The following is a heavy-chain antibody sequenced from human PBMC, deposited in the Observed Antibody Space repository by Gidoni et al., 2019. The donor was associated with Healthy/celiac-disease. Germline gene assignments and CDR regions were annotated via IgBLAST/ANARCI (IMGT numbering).Heavy chain of an antibody. CDR2: IYYSGGT. Sequence: QLQLQESGPGLVKPSETLSLTCTVSGGSISSSSYYWGWIRQPLGKGLEWIGSIYYSGGTYYNPSLKSRVTISVDTSKNQFSLKLSSVTAADTAVYYCARDDAYYYDSSGYEGDYWGQGTLVTVSS. J-gene: IGHJ4*02. D-gene: IGHD3-22*01. CDR3: ARDDAYYYDSSGYEGDY. V-gene: IGHV4-39*07. CDR1: GGSISSSSYY.